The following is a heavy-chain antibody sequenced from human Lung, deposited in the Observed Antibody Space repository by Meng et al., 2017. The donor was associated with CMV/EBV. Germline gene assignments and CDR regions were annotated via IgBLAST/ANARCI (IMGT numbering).Heavy chain of an antibody. J-gene: IGHJ2*01. Sequence: SCSVSGASIISGDYYWSWIRQPPGKGLEWIGYIYYSGTTYYNPSLKSRLSISIDTGKSQFSLKVSSVTAADTAVYYCARAAAAWTNTYNPSGRDWYFDLWXRGXLVTVSS. D-gene: IGHD5-24*01. CDR2: IYYSGTT. CDR3: ARAAAAWTNTYNPSGRDWYFDL. CDR1: GASIISGDYY. V-gene: IGHV4-30-4*01.